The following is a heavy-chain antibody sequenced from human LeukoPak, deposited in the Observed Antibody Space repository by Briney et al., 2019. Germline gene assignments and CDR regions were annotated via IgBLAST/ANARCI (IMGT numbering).Heavy chain of an antibody. J-gene: IGHJ3*02. CDR3: ARDLRRVRGVSAFDI. D-gene: IGHD3-10*01. Sequence: GASVKVSCKASGYTFTGYYMHWVRQAPGQGLEWMGWINPNSGGTNYAQKFQGRVTMTRDTSISTAYMELSRLRSDDTAVYYCARDLRRVRGVSAFDIWGQGTMVTVSS. CDR1: GYTFTGYY. CDR2: INPNSGGT. V-gene: IGHV1-2*02.